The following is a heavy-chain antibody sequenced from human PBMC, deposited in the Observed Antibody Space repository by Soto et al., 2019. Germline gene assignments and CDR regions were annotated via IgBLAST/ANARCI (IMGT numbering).Heavy chain of an antibody. Sequence: PSETLSLTCTVSGGAVSSGSYYWSWIRQPPGKGLEWIGYIYYGGNNRYNPSLKSRVTISEDTSKNQFSLRLRSVTAADTAVYYCARKVWFSEPSNSFDPWGQGTLVTVSS. V-gene: IGHV4-61*01. J-gene: IGHJ5*02. D-gene: IGHD1-26*01. CDR2: IYYGGNN. CDR1: GGAVSSGSYY. CDR3: ARKVWFSEPSNSFDP.